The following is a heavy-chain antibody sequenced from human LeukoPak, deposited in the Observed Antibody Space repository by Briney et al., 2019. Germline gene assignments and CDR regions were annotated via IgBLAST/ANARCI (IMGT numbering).Heavy chain of an antibody. J-gene: IGHJ5*02. D-gene: IGHD3-22*01. CDR1: GGSISSGSYY. CDR2: IYTSGST. CDR3: ARDGDYYDSSGFNWFDP. V-gene: IGHV4-61*02. Sequence: PSQTLSLTCTVYGGSISSGSYYWSWIRQPAGKGLEWIGRIYTSGSTNYNPSLKSRVTISVDTSKNQFSLKLSSVTAADTAVYYCARDGDYYDSSGFNWFDPWGQGTLVTVSS.